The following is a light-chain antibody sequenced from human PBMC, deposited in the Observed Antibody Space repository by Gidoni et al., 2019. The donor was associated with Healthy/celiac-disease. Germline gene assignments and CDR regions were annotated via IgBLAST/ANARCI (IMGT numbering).Light chain of an antibody. CDR2: DAS. CDR3: QQRSNWPPIT. V-gene: IGKV3-11*01. Sequence: EIVLPQSPATLSLSPGDRATLSGRASQSVSSYLAWYQQKPGQAPRLLIYDASNRATGIPARFSGSGSGTDFTLTISSLEPEDFAVYYCQQRSNWPPITFGQGTRLEIK. J-gene: IGKJ5*01. CDR1: QSVSSY.